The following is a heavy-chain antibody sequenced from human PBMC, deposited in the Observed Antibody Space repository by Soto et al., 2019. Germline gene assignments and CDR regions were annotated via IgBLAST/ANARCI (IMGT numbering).Heavy chain of an antibody. V-gene: IGHV3-23*04. CDR3: AKDRTRRPSGYFFDY. CDR2: VSASGLNT. J-gene: IGHJ4*02. Sequence: EVQLVESGGKLVQTGGSMTLSCAASGLTFSTYAMAWVRQAPGKGLEWVSGVSASGLNTDYADPVKGRFYISRDNYKNTVSLNMNTLRAEDTALYYCAKDRTRRPSGYFFDYWVQGKPVTVYS. CDR1: GLTFSTYA. D-gene: IGHD1-1*01.